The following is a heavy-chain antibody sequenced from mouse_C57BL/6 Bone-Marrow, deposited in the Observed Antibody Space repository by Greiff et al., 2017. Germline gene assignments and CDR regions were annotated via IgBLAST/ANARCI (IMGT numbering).Heavy chain of an antibody. V-gene: IGHV14-4*01. Sequence: VQLQQSGAELVRPGASVKLSCTASGFNIKDDYMHWVKQRPEQGLEWIGWIDPENGDTEYASKFQGKATITADTSSNTAYLQLSSLTSEDTAVYYCTTLGYDGYSTFAYWGQGTLVTVSA. J-gene: IGHJ3*01. CDR3: TTLGYDGYSTFAY. CDR1: GFNIKDDY. D-gene: IGHD2-3*01. CDR2: IDPENGDT.